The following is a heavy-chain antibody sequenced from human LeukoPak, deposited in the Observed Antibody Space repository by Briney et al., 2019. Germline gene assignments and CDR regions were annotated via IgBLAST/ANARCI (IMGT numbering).Heavy chain of an antibody. Sequence: SDTLSLTCAVSGYSIRSSNWWGWIRQPPGKGLEWIGYIYYSGSTYYNPSLKSRVTMSVDTSKNRFSLKLSTVTAADTAVYYCARRPTGDPKFDYWGQGTLVTVSS. D-gene: IGHD7-27*01. CDR3: ARRPTGDPKFDY. J-gene: IGHJ4*02. CDR2: IYYSGST. V-gene: IGHV4-28*01. CDR1: GYSIRSSNW.